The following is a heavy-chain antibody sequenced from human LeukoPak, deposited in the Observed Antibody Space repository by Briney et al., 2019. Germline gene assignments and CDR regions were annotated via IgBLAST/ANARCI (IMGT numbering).Heavy chain of an antibody. D-gene: IGHD3-3*01. CDR3: ARGDFWSGYVDY. V-gene: IGHV4-61*02. CDR1: GGSISSGSYY. CDR2: IYTSGST. Sequence: SETLSLTCTVSGGSISSGSYYWSWIRQPAGKGLEGIGRIYTSGSTNYNPSLKSRVTISVDTSKNQFSLKLSSVTAADTAVYYCARGDFWSGYVDYWGQGTLVTVSS. J-gene: IGHJ4*02.